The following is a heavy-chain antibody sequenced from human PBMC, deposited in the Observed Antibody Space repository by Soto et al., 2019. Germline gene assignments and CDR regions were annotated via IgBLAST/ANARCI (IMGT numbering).Heavy chain of an antibody. Sequence: PSETLSLTCAVYGGSFPDYYWTWIRQPPGKGLEWIGEISHSGATNYNPSLKSRVTISEDTSKNQVSLKVTSVTAADTAVFYCARGNHYYGMDVWGQGTTVTVSS. J-gene: IGHJ6*02. CDR3: ARGNHYYGMDV. CDR2: ISHSGAT. V-gene: IGHV4-34*01. CDR1: GGSFPDYY.